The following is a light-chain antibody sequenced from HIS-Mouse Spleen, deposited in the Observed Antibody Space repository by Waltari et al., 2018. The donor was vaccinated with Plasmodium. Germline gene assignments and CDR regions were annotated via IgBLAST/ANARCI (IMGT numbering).Light chain of an antibody. CDR1: QSVSSN. J-gene: IGKJ3*01. Sequence: EIVMTQSPATLSVSPGERATLSCRASQSVSSNLAWYQQKPGQAPRLLIYGASTSATGIPARFSGSGSVTECTLTISSLQSEDFAVYYCQQYNNWSFTFGPGTKVDIK. CDR3: QQYNNWSFT. CDR2: GAS. V-gene: IGKV3-15*01.